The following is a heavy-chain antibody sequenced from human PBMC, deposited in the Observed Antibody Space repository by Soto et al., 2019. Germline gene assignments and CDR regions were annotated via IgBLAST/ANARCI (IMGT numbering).Heavy chain of an antibody. CDR1: GFTFSTYG. J-gene: IGHJ6*01. Sequence: SLRLSCAASGFTFSTYGMHWVRQAPGKGLEWVAVIWYDGSKIYYADSVKGRFTISRDNSKSTLYLQMNSLRAEDTAVYYCARPLEQHQLGFGMDVWGQGSPVTSPQ. CDR2: IWYDGSKI. CDR3: ARPLEQHQLGFGMDV. V-gene: IGHV3-33*01. D-gene: IGHD6-13*01.